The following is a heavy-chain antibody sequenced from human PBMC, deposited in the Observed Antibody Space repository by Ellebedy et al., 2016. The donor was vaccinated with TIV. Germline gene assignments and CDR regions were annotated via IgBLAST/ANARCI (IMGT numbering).Heavy chain of an antibody. CDR3: ATMTYRYYYGMDV. J-gene: IGHJ6*02. CDR2: INPDSGDT. V-gene: IGHV1-2*04. CDR1: GYSFTGHY. D-gene: IGHD2-21*02. Sequence: AASVKVSCKASGYSFTGHYMHWVRQAPGQGLEWMGWINPDSGDTNYAQKFQGWVTLTRDTSISTAYMELSRLTSDDTAMYYCATMTYRYYYGMDVWGQGTAVTVSS.